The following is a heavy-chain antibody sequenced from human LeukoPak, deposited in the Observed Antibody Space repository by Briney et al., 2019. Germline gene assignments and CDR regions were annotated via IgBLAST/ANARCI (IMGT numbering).Heavy chain of an antibody. V-gene: IGHV5-51*01. Sequence: GESLKISCKGSGYSFPNYWIGWVRQMPGKGLEWMGIIYPGDPHTRYSPSFQDQVTISVDKSISTAYLQWGSLKASDTAMYYCARGPYAYTSSATLGSYNWFDPWGQGSLVTVSS. CDR2: IYPGDPHT. D-gene: IGHD2-2*02. CDR1: GYSFPNYW. CDR3: ARGPYAYTSSATLGSYNWFDP. J-gene: IGHJ5*02.